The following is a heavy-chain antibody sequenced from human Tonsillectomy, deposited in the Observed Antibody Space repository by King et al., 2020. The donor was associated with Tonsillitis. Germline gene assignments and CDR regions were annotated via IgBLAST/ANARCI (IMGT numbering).Heavy chain of an antibody. Sequence: VQLVESGGGLVQPGGSLRLSCVASGFTFSTYSMNWVRQAPGKGLEWVSYISSSSSRIYYADSVKGRFTISRDNAKNSLYLQMNSLRDEDTAVCYCARERGYCSSMSCYFGLFDSWGQGTLVTVSS. V-gene: IGHV3-48*02. CDR1: GFTFSTYS. CDR3: ARERGYCSSMSCYFGLFDS. CDR2: ISSSSSRI. J-gene: IGHJ4*02. D-gene: IGHD2-2*01.